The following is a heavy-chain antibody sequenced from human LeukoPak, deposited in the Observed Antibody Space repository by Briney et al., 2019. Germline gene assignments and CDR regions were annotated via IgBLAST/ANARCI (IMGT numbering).Heavy chain of an antibody. CDR1: GVSISNYY. CDR3: ASPGDSSSWQTFDY. Sequence: SETLSLTCTVSGVSISNYYWSWIRQPPGKGLEWIGSIYYSGSTNYNPPLKSRVTISVDTSKNHFFLRLTSVTAADTAVYYCASPGDSSSWQTFDYWGQGTLVTVSS. CDR2: IYYSGST. V-gene: IGHV4-59*01. D-gene: IGHD6-13*01. J-gene: IGHJ4*02.